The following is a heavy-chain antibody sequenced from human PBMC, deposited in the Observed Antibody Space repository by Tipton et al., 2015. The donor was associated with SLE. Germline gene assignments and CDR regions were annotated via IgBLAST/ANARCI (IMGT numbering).Heavy chain of an antibody. CDR3: TRLAGRRFPFDS. Sequence: TLSLTCSVYGDSLSGQYWSWIRQPPGKGLEWIGEVFRGGSTNYSPSLESRVTITVDMSKNQFSLRLISVTAADTAVYFCTRLAGRRFPFDSWGQGTLVTVSS. CDR2: VFRGGST. D-gene: IGHD6-6*01. J-gene: IGHJ4*02. V-gene: IGHV4-34*12. CDR1: GDSLSGQY.